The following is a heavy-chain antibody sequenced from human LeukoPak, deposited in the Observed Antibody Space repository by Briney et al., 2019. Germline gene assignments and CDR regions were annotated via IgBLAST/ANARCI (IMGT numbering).Heavy chain of an antibody. CDR1: GGSISGYY. CDR2: VHYTGTT. D-gene: IGHD6-6*01. V-gene: IGHV4-59*01. J-gene: IGHJ3*02. CDR3: ARDPDQYSSSSEARAFDI. Sequence: PSETLSLTCTVSGGSISGYYWNLIRQPPGKGLEWIGYVHYTGTTNYSPSLKSRVTISVDTSKNQFSLKLSSVTAADTAVYYCARDPDQYSSSSEARAFDIWGQGTMVTVSS.